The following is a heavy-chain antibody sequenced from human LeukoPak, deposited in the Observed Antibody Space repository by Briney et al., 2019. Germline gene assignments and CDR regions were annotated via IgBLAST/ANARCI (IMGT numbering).Heavy chain of an antibody. CDR3: AREWGRGIAALGGWFDP. CDR2: VYYSGST. CDR1: GGSISSYY. V-gene: IGHV4-59*01. J-gene: IGHJ5*02. D-gene: IGHD6-13*01. Sequence: SETLSLTCTVSGGSISSYYWSWIRQPPGKGLEWIGYVYYSGSTNYNPSLKSRVTISVDTSKNQFSLKLSSVTAADTAVYYCAREWGRGIAALGGWFDPWGQGTLVTVSS.